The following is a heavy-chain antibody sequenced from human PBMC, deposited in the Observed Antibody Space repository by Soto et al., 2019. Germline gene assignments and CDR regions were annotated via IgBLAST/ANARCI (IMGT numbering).Heavy chain of an antibody. CDR2: INPNSGGT. CDR3: ARGADIVVVVAATLSSWFDP. CDR1: GYTFTGYY. J-gene: IGHJ5*02. Sequence: QVQLVQSGAEVKKPGASVKVSCKASGYTFTGYYMHWVRQAPGQGLEWMGWINPNSGGTNYAQKFQGWVTMTRDTSISTAYMELSRLRSDATAVYYCARGADIVVVVAATLSSWFDPWGQGTLVTVSS. V-gene: IGHV1-2*04. D-gene: IGHD2-15*01.